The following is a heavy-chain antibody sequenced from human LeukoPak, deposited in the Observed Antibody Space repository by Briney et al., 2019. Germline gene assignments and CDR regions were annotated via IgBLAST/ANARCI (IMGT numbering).Heavy chain of an antibody. CDR1: GFTFSSYG. CDR3: AKDRSVFGAAAVTLDY. D-gene: IGHD6-13*01. Sequence: GGSLRLSCAASGFTFSSYGMHWVRQAPGKGLEWVAFIRYDGSNKYYADSVKGRFTISRDNSKNTLYLQMNSLRAEDTAVYYCAKDRSVFGAAAVTLDYWGQGTLVTVSS. CDR2: IRYDGSNK. V-gene: IGHV3-30*02. J-gene: IGHJ4*02.